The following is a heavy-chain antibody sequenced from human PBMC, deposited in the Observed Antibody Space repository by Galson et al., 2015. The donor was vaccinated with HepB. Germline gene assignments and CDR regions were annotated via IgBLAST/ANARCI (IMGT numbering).Heavy chain of an antibody. J-gene: IGHJ3*02. CDR3: ARPVRQWLGNDAFDI. CDR1: GGSVGSGGYY. V-gene: IGHV4-61*03. D-gene: IGHD6-19*01. Sequence: LSLTCIVSGGSVGSGGYYWTWIRQPPGKGLEWIGYIYNAGSTNYNPSLKSRVTMSVDTSKNHFSLKLSSATAADTAVYYCARPVRQWLGNDAFDIWGQGTMVTVSS. CDR2: IYNAGST.